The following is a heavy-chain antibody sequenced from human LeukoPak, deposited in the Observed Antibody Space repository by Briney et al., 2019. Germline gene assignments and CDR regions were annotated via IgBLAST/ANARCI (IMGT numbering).Heavy chain of an antibody. J-gene: IGHJ4*02. D-gene: IGHD4-17*01. Sequence: QPGGSLRLSCTASGFTFSSYAMNWVRQAPGKGLEWVSGIGAGGTYTYYADSVKGRFTISRDNTRHTLYLQMNSLRADDTAVYYCAKDLDSTTYGYYFDYWGQGTPVTVSS. CDR2: IGAGGTYT. CDR1: GFTFSSYA. V-gene: IGHV3-23*01. CDR3: AKDLDSTTYGYYFDY.